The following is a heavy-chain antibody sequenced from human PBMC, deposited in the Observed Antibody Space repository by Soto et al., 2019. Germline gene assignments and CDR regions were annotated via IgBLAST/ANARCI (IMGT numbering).Heavy chain of an antibody. CDR1: GFTFISYA. CDR2: ISASGGST. D-gene: IGHD3-22*01. V-gene: IGHV3-23*01. Sequence: PGGSLRLSCAASGFTFISYAMSWVLQAPGKGLEWVSTISASGGSTYYADSVKGRFTISRDNSKNTLYLQMNSLRAEDTAVYYCAKRVPDPNYYDSSGYYFWGQGTLVTVSS. CDR3: AKRVPDPNYYDSSGYYF. J-gene: IGHJ4*02.